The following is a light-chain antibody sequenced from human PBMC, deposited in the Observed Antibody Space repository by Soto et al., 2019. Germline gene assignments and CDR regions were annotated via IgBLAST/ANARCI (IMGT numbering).Light chain of an antibody. CDR2: GAS. CDR1: QSVSSSY. Sequence: EIVLTQSPGTLSLSPGERATLSCRASQSVSSSYLAWYLQKPGQAPRLLIYGASSRATGIPDRFSGSGSGTDFTLTISRLEPEEFAVYSCQQYGSSPQTFGQGTKLEIK. CDR3: QQYGSSPQT. V-gene: IGKV3-20*01. J-gene: IGKJ2*01.